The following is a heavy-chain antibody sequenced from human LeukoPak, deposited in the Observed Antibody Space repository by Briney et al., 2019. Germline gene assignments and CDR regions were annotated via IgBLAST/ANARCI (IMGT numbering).Heavy chain of an antibody. J-gene: IGHJ4*02. CDR2: ISYDGSNK. CDR1: GFTFSSYA. V-gene: IGHV3-30*04. D-gene: IGHD4-23*01. CDR3: ASGHDYGGNEFDY. Sequence: PGGSLRLSCAASGFTFSSYAMHWVRQAPGKGLEWVAVISYDGSNKYYADSVKGRFTISRDNSKNTLYLQMNSLRAEDTAVYYCASGHDYGGNEFDYWGQGTLVTVSS.